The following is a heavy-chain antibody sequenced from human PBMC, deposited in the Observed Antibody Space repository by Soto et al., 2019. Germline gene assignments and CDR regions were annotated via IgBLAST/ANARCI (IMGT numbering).Heavy chain of an antibody. J-gene: IGHJ5*02. CDR1: GYTFTSYG. CDR3: AGYSSGWYWFDP. Sequence: EASVKVSCKASGYTFTSYGISWVRQAPGQGLEWMGWISAYNGNTNYAQKLQGRVTMTTDTSTSTAYMELRSLRSDDTAVYYCAGYSSGWYWFDPWGQGTLVTSPQ. D-gene: IGHD6-19*01. V-gene: IGHV1-18*01. CDR2: ISAYNGNT.